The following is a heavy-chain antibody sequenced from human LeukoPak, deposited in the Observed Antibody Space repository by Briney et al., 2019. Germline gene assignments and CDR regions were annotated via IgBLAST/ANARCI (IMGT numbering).Heavy chain of an antibody. CDR3: ARGIAAAKAQRFDP. J-gene: IGHJ5*02. Sequence: SETLSLTCSVSGGSISSSSSYWGWIRQPPGKGLEWIGEINHSGSTNYNPSLKSRVTISVDTSKSQFSLKLSSVTAADTAVYYCARGIAAAKAQRFDPWGQGTLVTVSS. CDR2: INHSGST. D-gene: IGHD6-13*01. CDR1: GGSISSSSSY. V-gene: IGHV4-39*07.